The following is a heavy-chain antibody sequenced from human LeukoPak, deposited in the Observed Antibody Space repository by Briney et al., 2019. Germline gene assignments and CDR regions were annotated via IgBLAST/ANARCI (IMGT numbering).Heavy chain of an antibody. D-gene: IGHD3-16*01. J-gene: IGHJ2*01. CDR2: INHSGST. Sequence: PSETLSLTCAVYGGSFSGYYWSWIRQPPGKGLEWIGEINHSGSTNYNPSLKSRVTISVDTSKNQFSLKLSSVTAADTAVYYCARPPYDYVWGSYPSDWYFDLWGRGTLVTVSS. CDR1: GGSFSGYY. CDR3: ARPPYDYVWGSYPSDWYFDL. V-gene: IGHV4-34*01.